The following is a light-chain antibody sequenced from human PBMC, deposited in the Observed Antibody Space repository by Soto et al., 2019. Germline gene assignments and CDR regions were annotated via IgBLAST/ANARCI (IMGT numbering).Light chain of an antibody. CDR2: GAS. V-gene: IGKV3-15*01. J-gene: IGKJ4*01. Sequence: EIGMTQFPATLSVSPGERATLSCRASQSISSNLAWYQQKPGQAPRLLIYGASTRATGIPARFSGGGSGTEFTLTISSLQSEDFAIYYCQQYSNWPLLTFGGGTKVDIK. CDR1: QSISSN. CDR3: QQYSNWPLLT.